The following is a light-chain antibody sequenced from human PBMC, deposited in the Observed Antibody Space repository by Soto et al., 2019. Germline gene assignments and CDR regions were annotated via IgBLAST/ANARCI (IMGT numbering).Light chain of an antibody. J-gene: IGKJ2*03. V-gene: IGKV4-1*01. CDR3: QQYHSHSSVYS. CDR1: QSVLNRSNNKNY. CDR2: WPS. Sequence: DIVMTQSPDSLAVSLGERATINCRSSQSVLNRSNNKNYLAWYQQKPGQPPKLLISWPSTRESGIPDRFSGSGSGTDFTLTINSLQAEDVALYYCQQYHSHSSVYSFGQGTKLEIK.